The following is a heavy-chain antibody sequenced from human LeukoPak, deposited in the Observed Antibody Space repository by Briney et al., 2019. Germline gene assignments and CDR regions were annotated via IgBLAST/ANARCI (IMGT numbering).Heavy chain of an antibody. CDR1: GVSFSGYY. V-gene: IGHV4-34*01. Sequence: SETLSLTCAVYGVSFSGYYWSWIRQPPGKGLEWIGEINHSGSTNYNPSLKSRVTISVDTSKNQFSLKLSSVTAADTAVYYCARVDHYYYDSSGYLYSGYYYMDVWGKGTTVTVSS. CDR3: ARVDHYYYDSSGYLYSGYYYMDV. J-gene: IGHJ6*03. CDR2: INHSGST. D-gene: IGHD3-22*01.